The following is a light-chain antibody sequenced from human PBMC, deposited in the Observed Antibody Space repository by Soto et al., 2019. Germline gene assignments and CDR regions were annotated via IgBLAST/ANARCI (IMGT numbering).Light chain of an antibody. CDR1: DTDVGSYNR. Sequence: QSVLTQPPSVSGSPGQSVTISCTGTDTDVGSYNRVSWYQQPPGTAPKLMIYGVSKRPSGVPDRFSGSKSGNTASLIISGFQAEDEGEYYCCSYTSSTHYVFGTGTKLTVL. CDR2: GVS. J-gene: IGLJ1*01. CDR3: CSYTSSTHYV. V-gene: IGLV2-18*02.